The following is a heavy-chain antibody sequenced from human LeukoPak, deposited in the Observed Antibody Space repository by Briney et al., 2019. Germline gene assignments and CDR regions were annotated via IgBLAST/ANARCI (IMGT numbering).Heavy chain of an antibody. CDR3: AREGGPYRPLDY. J-gene: IGHJ4*02. V-gene: IGHV4-4*02. CDR2: VNLQGST. CDR1: GGSITNTNY. Sequence: SETLSLTCGVSGGSITNTNYWTWVRQPPGKGLEWIGEVNLQGSTNYNPSLMGRVAIAVDTSENHISLQLTSVTAADTAAYYCAREGGPYRPLDYSGLGTLVTVSS.